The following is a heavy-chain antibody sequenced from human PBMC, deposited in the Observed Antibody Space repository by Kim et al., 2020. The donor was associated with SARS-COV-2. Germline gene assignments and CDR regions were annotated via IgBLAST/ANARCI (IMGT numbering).Heavy chain of an antibody. J-gene: IGHJ6*02. CDR3: ASSVPYYYGMDV. V-gene: IGHV3-33*01. Sequence: CYADPVKGRFTISRDNSKNTLYLQMNSLRAEDTAVYYCASSVPYYYGMDVWGQGTTVTVSS.